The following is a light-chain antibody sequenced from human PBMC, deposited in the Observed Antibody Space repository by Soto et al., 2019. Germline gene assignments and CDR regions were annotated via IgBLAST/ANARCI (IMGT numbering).Light chain of an antibody. CDR3: QQSHSSPLT. J-gene: IGKJ4*01. CDR1: QRIDSY. Sequence: DIQMTQSPSSLSASVGDRVTITCRTSQRIDSYLNWYQHKPGQAPKLPIYAVSSLQSGVPSRFSGSGSGTDFILTINSFQAEDFATYYCQQSHSSPLTFGGGTKV. V-gene: IGKV1-39*01. CDR2: AVS.